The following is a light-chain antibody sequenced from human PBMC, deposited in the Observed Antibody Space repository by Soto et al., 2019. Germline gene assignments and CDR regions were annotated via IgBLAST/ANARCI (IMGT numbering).Light chain of an antibody. CDR1: QGISSY. V-gene: IGKV1-39*01. J-gene: IGKJ4*01. CDR3: QQIYTIPLT. Sequence: DIQLTQSPSFLSASVGDRVTITFRASQGISSYLAWYQQKPGKAPNLLIHGGSILQSGVPPRFSGGGGGTDFTLTISSLQPEDFASYYCQQIYTIPLTFGGGTKVDIK. CDR2: GGS.